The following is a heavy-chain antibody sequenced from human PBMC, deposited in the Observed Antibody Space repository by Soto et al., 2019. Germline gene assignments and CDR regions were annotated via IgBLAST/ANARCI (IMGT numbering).Heavy chain of an antibody. J-gene: IGHJ6*02. CDR1: GFTFISYD. V-gene: IGHV3-13*01. D-gene: IGHD2-2*01. CDR3: ARDRASRRDLGMDV. Sequence: GGSLRLSCGASGFTFISYDMHWVRQATGKGLEWVSAIGTAGDTYYPGSVKGRFTISRENAKNSLYLQMNSLRAGDTAVYYCARDRASRRDLGMDVWGQGTTVTAP. CDR2: IGTAGDT.